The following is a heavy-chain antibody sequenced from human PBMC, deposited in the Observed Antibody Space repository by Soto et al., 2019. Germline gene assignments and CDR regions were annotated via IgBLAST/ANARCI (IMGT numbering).Heavy chain of an antibody. CDR3: AREYDYGEKNYYFDY. V-gene: IGHV3-66*01. CDR2: IYSGGST. J-gene: IGHJ4*02. CDR1: GFTVSSNY. D-gene: IGHD4-17*01. Sequence: PGGSLRLSCAASGFTVSSNYMSWVRQAPGKGLEWVSVIYSGGSTYYADSVKGRFTISRDNSKNTLYLQMNSLRAEDTAVYYCAREYDYGEKNYYFDYWGQGTLVTVSS.